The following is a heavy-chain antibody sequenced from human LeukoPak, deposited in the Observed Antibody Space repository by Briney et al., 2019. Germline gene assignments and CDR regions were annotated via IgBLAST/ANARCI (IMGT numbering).Heavy chain of an antibody. V-gene: IGHV3-21*01. Sequence: PGGSLRLSCAASGFTFSSYIMNWVRQAPGKGLEWVASISRNSTYIHYADSVKGRFTISRDNARNSLFLQMNSLGAEDTAIYYCASDEGNYFDYWGQGTLVTVSS. CDR2: ISRNSTYI. J-gene: IGHJ4*02. CDR3: ASDEGNYFDY. CDR1: GFTFSSYI.